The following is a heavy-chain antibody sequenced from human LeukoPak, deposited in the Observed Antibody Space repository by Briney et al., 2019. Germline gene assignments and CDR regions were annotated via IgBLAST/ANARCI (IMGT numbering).Heavy chain of an antibody. J-gene: IGHJ4*02. Sequence: SETLSLTCTVSGGSISSYCWSWIRQPPGKGLEWIGYIFYSGSTNYNPSLKSRVTISVDTSKNQFSLKLSSVTAADTAVYYCARRPRRGYDSSGYHYYFDYWGQGTLVTVSS. V-gene: IGHV4-59*12. CDR1: GGSISSYC. CDR3: ARRPRRGYDSSGYHYYFDY. D-gene: IGHD3-22*01. CDR2: IFYSGST.